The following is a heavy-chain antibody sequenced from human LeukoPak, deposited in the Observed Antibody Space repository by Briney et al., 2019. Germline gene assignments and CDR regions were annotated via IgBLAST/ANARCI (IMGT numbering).Heavy chain of an antibody. Sequence: SETLSLTCTVSGGSISSSSYYWGWIRQPPGKGLEWIGYIYYSGSTNYNPSLKSRVTISVDTSKNQFSLKLSSVTAADTAVYYCARHVGYQVGGWYVDYWGQGTLVTVSS. J-gene: IGHJ4*02. CDR2: IYYSGST. CDR1: GGSISSSSYY. D-gene: IGHD6-19*01. V-gene: IGHV4-61*05. CDR3: ARHVGYQVGGWYVDY.